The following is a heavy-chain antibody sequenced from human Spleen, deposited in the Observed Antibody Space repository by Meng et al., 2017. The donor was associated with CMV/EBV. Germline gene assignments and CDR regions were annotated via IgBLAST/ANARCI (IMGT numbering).Heavy chain of an antibody. CDR1: GCTFSDYY. J-gene: IGHJ4*02. CDR3: ARELSTDGKVGGVDY. D-gene: IGHD5/OR15-5a*01. V-gene: IGHV3-11*04. Sequence: SGCTFSDYYRTWIRQAPGKGLEWVSYIGSSGRTIYYADSVKGRFTISRDNAENSLYLQMNSLRAEDTAVYHCARELSTDGKVGGVDYWGQGTLVTVSS. CDR2: IGSSGRTI.